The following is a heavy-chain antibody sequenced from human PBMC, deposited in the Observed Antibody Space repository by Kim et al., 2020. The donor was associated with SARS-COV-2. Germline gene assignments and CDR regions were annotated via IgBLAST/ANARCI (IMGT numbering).Heavy chain of an antibody. Sequence: PSIQSRGTILIDTSKKQFSLKRSSVTAADTAVYYCARFLGVGAGTRRFDYWGQGTLVTVSS. D-gene: IGHD1-26*01. CDR3: ARFLGVGAGTRRFDY. V-gene: IGHV4-4*09. J-gene: IGHJ4*02.